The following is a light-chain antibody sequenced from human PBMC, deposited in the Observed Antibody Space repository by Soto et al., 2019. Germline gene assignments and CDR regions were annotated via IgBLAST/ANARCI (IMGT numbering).Light chain of an antibody. CDR2: GNS. J-gene: IGLJ1*01. CDR3: QSDDSSLSGYV. Sequence: QSALTQPPSVSASPGQRVTISRSGSNSNIGNNYVSWYQQLPGTAPKLLIYGNSNRPSGVPDRFSGSKSGTSASLAITGLQAEDEADYYCQSDDSSLSGYVFGTGTKVTV. CDR1: NSNIGNNY. V-gene: IGLV1-40*01.